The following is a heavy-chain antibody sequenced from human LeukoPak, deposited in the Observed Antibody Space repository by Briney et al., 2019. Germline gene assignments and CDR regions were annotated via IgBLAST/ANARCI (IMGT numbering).Heavy chain of an antibody. D-gene: IGHD3-16*02. CDR1: GFIFSDYY. J-gene: IGHJ4*02. CDR2: ISSGANSI. CDR3: VRRGSRSY. Sequence: PGGSLRLSCAASGFIFSDYYMSWFRQAPGKGLEWISFISSGANSIYYADSVKGRFTISRDSAKNSLYLQMNSLRVDDTAVYYCVRRGSRSYWGQGTLVTVSS. V-gene: IGHV3-11*01.